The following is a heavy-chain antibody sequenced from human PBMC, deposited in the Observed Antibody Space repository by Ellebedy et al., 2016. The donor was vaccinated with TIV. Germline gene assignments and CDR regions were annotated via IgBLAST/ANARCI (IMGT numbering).Heavy chain of an antibody. CDR2: ISGHDGDT. CDR3: ARDQQQLVIHNYYGLDV. Sequence: AASVKVSCKASGYTFTSYGISWVRQAPGQGLEWMGWISGHDGDTNYAQKLQGRVTMTTDTSTSTAYMELRSLRSDDTAVYNCARDQQQLVIHNYYGLDVWGQGTTVTVSS. J-gene: IGHJ6*02. V-gene: IGHV1-18*04. D-gene: IGHD6-13*01. CDR1: GYTFTSYG.